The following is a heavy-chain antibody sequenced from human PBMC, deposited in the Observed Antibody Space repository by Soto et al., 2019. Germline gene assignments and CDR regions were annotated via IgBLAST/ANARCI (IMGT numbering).Heavy chain of an antibody. CDR2: IFYDGSNA. V-gene: IGHV3-30*12. CDR1: GFPFISYS. Sequence: SLSENVAASGFPFISYSKQWVRLAPGKGLEWVTMIFYDGSNAHYIESVKGRFTISRDNAKNTVFLQMNTLRAEDTAVYYCARDFRMSVAGRGFDVWGQVTMVTVS. J-gene: IGHJ3*01. D-gene: IGHD6-19*01. CDR3: ARDFRMSVAGRGFDV.